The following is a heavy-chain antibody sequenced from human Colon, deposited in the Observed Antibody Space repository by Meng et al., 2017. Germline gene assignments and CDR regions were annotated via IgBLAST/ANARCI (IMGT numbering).Heavy chain of an antibody. CDR3: AAIFGLGPGY. V-gene: IGHV4-4*02. CDR1: GGSINSSDW. D-gene: IGHD3-3*01. Sequence: VQLQEPGPGLVKPSGTPSLTCDVSGGSINSSDWWSWVRQPPGKGLEWIAEIFHSGSTNYKSSLKSRATISVDRSKNQFSLKLNSVTAADTAVYYCAAIFGLGPGYWGQGTLVTVSS. CDR2: IFHSGST. J-gene: IGHJ4*02.